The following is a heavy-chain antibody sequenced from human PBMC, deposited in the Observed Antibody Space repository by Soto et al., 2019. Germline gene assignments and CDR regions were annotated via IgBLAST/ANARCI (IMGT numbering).Heavy chain of an antibody. J-gene: IGHJ6*02. CDR1: GYTFTSYY. CDR3: ARDRISFQRFLEWFYYYYGMDV. D-gene: IGHD3-3*01. CDR2: INPSGGST. Sequence: ASVKVSCKASGYTFTSYYMHWVRQAPGQVLEWMGIINPSGGSTSYAQKFQGRVTMTRDTSTSTVYMELSSLRSEDTAVYYCARDRISFQRFLEWFYYYYGMDVWGQGTTVTVSS. V-gene: IGHV1-46*01.